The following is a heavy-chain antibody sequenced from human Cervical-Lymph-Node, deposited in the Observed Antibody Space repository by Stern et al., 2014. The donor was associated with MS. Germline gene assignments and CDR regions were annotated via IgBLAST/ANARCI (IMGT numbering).Heavy chain of an antibody. CDR3: ARDRLYDTVWYQWYFDL. Sequence: QVQLVESGPGLVKPSQTLSLTCTVSGGSISGGDFYWSWIRQSAGKGLEWIGRVYDSGSTVYNPSLRSRVAMSVDTPKNKFPLRLPSVTAADTAVYYCARDRLYDTVWYQWYFDLWGRGTLVTVSS. J-gene: IGHJ2*01. CDR2: VYDSGST. V-gene: IGHV4-61*02. CDR1: GGSISGGDFY. D-gene: IGHD3-16*01.